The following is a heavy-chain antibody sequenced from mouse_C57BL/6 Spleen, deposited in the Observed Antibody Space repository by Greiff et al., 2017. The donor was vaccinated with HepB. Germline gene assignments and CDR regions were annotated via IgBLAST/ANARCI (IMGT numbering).Heavy chain of an antibody. CDR3: ARKGFTGTDWYFDV. V-gene: IGHV2-2*01. J-gene: IGHJ1*03. CDR1: GFSLTSYG. Sequence: VQLVESGPGLVQPSQSLSITCTVSGFSLTSYGVHWVRQSPGKGLEWLGVIWSGGSTDYKAAFISRLSISKDNSKSQVFFKMNSLQADDTAIYYCARKGFTGTDWYFDVWGTGTTVTVSS. D-gene: IGHD4-1*01. CDR2: IWSGGST.